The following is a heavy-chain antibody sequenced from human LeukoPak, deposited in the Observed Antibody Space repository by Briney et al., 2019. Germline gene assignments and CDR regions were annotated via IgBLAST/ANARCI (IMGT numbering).Heavy chain of an antibody. D-gene: IGHD3-22*01. Sequence: SVKVSCKASGGTFSSYAISWVRQAPGQGLECMGGIIPIFGTANYAQKFQGRVTITTDESTSTAYMELSSLRSEDTAVYYCARSPHYDSRGYNYYYYYMDVWGKGTTVTVSS. CDR2: IIPIFGTA. CDR1: GGTFSSYA. J-gene: IGHJ6*03. V-gene: IGHV1-69*05. CDR3: ARSPHYDSRGYNYYYYYMDV.